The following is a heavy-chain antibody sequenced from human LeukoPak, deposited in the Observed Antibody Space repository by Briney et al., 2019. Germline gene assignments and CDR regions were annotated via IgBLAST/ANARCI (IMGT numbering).Heavy chain of an antibody. Sequence: GGSLRLSRAASGFTFSSYAMSWVRQAPGKGLEWVSSISSSSTYIYYADSVKGRFTISRDNPKNSLFLQMNSLRAEDTAIYYCARDVAGSGGFDPWGQGTLVTVSS. CDR1: GFTFSSYA. CDR2: ISSSSTYI. J-gene: IGHJ5*02. D-gene: IGHD6-19*01. CDR3: ARDVAGSGGFDP. V-gene: IGHV3-21*01.